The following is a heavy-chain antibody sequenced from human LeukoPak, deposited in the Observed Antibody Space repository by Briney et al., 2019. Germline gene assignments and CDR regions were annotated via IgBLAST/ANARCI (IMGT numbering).Heavy chain of an antibody. CDR2: IYYSGST. CDR3: ARRGWFGEPTIFAFDI. V-gene: IGHV4-59*08. Sequence: SETLSLTCTVSGGSISSYYWSWIRQPPGKGLEWIGYIYYSGSTNYNPSLKSRVTISVDTSKNQFSLKLSSVTAADTAVYYCARRGWFGEPTIFAFDIWGQGTMVTVSS. D-gene: IGHD3-10*01. J-gene: IGHJ3*02. CDR1: GGSISSYY.